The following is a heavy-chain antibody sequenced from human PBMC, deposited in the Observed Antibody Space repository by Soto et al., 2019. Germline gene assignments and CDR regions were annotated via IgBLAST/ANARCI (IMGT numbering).Heavy chain of an antibody. J-gene: IGHJ4*01. Sequence: GGSLRLSCSVSGFTFSDYGMHWVCQAPGEGLQWVAVISSDGRDEQYADSVKGRFTVSRDNSKSTFYLQMNSLSPEDTAVYSCARQGAGSYFDFWGHGTLVTVSS. D-gene: IGHD1-26*01. V-gene: IGHV3-30*03. CDR1: GFTFSDYG. CDR2: ISSDGRDE. CDR3: ARQGAGSYFDF.